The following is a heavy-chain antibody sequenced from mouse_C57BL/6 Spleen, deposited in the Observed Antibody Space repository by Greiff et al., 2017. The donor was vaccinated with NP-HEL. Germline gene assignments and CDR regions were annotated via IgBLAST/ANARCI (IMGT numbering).Heavy chain of an antibody. D-gene: IGHD2-12*01. Sequence: EVQLQPSGPELVKPGASVKISCKASGYTFTDYYMNWVKQSHGKRLEWIGDINPNMGGTSNNQKFKGKATLTVDKSSSTAYMELRSLTSEDSAVYYCARDDGYFDYWGQGTTLTVSS. CDR1: GYTFTDYY. CDR2: INPNMGGT. CDR3: ARDDGYFDY. V-gene: IGHV1-26*01. J-gene: IGHJ2*01.